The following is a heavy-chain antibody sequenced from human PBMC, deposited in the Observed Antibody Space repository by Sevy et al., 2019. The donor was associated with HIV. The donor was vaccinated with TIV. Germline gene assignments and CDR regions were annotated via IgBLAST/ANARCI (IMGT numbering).Heavy chain of an antibody. CDR2: IRSKAYGGTT. CDR1: GFTFGDYA. V-gene: IGHV3-49*03. Sequence: GGSLRLSCTASGFTFGDYAMSWFRQAPGKGLEWVGFIRSKAYGGTTEYAASVKGRFTISRDDSKSIAYLQMNSLKTEGTAVYYCTRASSGWGFYYYGMDVWGQGTTVTVSS. D-gene: IGHD6-19*01. CDR3: TRASSGWGFYYYGMDV. J-gene: IGHJ6*02.